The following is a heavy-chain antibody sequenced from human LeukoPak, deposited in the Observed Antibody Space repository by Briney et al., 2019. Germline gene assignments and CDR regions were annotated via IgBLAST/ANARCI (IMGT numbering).Heavy chain of an antibody. CDR1: GFTFSSYT. Sequence: GESLRLSCAASGFTFSSYTMHWIRQAPGKGLEWVSSIGGSNSYIFYADSVKGRFTVSRDNAKDSLYLQMNSLRAEDTAVYYCARALTTLTYEGYWGQGTLVTVSS. D-gene: IGHD1-1*01. CDR2: IGGSNSYI. CDR3: ARALTTLTYEGY. J-gene: IGHJ4*02. V-gene: IGHV3-21*01.